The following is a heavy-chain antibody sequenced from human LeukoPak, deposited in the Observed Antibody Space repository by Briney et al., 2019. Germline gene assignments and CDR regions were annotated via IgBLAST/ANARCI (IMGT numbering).Heavy chain of an antibody. CDR3: ARVDAGSWGYYYYYGMDV. Sequence: SETLSLTCTVSGGSISSYYWSWIRQPPGKGLEWIGYIYYSGSTNYNPSLESRVTISVDTSKNQFSLKLSSVTAADTAVYYCARVDAGSWGYYYYYGMDVWGQGTTVTVSS. CDR2: IYYSGST. V-gene: IGHV4-59*01. CDR1: GGSISSYY. D-gene: IGHD6-13*01. J-gene: IGHJ6*02.